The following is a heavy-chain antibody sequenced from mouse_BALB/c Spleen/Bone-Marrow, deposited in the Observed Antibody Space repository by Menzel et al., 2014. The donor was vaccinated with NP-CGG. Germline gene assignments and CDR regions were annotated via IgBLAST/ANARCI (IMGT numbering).Heavy chain of an antibody. D-gene: IGHD2-1*01. CDR1: GYTFTSYW. J-gene: IGHJ3*01. CDR3: AYGNYYLAY. CDR2: INPSTGYT. V-gene: IGHV1-7*01. Sequence: QVQLKESGAELAKPGASVKMSCKASGYTFTSYWMHWVKQRPGQGLEWIGYINPSTGYTEYNQKFKDKATLTADKSSSTAYMQLSSPTSEDSAVYYCAYGNYYLAYWGQGTLVTVSA.